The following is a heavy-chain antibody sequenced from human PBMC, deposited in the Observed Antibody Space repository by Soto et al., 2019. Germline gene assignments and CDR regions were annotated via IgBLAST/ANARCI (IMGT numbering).Heavy chain of an antibody. CDR3: ARGVLLWFGELLLSLDY. Sequence: QVQLVQSGAEVKKPGASVKVSCKAFGYTFTSYYMHWVRQAPGQGLEWMGIINPISGSTNYAQKFQGRVTVTRDTCTSTVYMELSSLRSEDTALYYCARGVLLWFGELLLSLDYWGQGTLVTVSS. CDR2: INPISGST. J-gene: IGHJ4*02. D-gene: IGHD3-10*01. V-gene: IGHV1-46*03. CDR1: GYTFTSYY.